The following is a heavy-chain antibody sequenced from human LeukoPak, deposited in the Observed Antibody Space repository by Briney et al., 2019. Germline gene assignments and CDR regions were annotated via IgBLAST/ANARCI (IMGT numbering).Heavy chain of an antibody. Sequence: SETLSLTCTVSGGSISSSSYYWGWIRQPAGKGLECIGRIYSSGSTNYNPSLKSRVTMSVDTSKNQFSLKLSSVTAADTAVYYCARVTTGWYYFDYWGQGTLVTVSS. CDR1: GGSISSSSYY. CDR3: ARVTTGWYYFDY. V-gene: IGHV4-61*02. D-gene: IGHD4-17*01. J-gene: IGHJ4*02. CDR2: IYSSGST.